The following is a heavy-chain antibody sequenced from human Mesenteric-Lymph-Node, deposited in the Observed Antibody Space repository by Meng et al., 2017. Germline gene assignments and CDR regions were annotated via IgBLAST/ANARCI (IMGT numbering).Heavy chain of an antibody. CDR1: GFTFSSYD. D-gene: IGHD1-26*01. J-gene: IGHJ4*02. CDR3: ASGPQYSGSPSY. CDR2: ISSAGSPR. V-gene: IGHV3-48*03. Sequence: GESLKISCAASGFTFSSYDMNWFRQAPGKGPEWVSYISSAGSPRYYAASVRGRFTISRDNAKSSLDLQMDSLRGEDTAVYYCASGPQYSGSPSYWGLGTLVTVSS.